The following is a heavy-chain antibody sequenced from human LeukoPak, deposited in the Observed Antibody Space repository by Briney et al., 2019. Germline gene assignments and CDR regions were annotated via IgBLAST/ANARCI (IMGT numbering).Heavy chain of an antibody. CDR3: ARSPFYRSSRYLFDP. J-gene: IGHJ5*02. CDR1: GFTFSSYS. D-gene: IGHD6-25*01. V-gene: IGHV3-48*04. CDR2: ISSSSSTI. Sequence: TGGSLRLSCAASGFTFSSYSMNWVRQAPGKGLEWVSYISSSSSTIYYADSVKGRFTISRDNAKNSLYLQMNSLRAEDTAVYYCARSPFYRSSRYLFDPWGQGTLVTVSS.